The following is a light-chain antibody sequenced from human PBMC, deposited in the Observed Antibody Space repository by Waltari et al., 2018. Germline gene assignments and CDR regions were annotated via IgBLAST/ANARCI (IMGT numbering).Light chain of an antibody. CDR2: DAS. Sequence: EIVLTKSQATLSLSPGEGATFSCRASQSVSSYLAWYQQQPGKAPRLLIYDASNRATGIPARFSGSGSCTDVTLTISSLEPEDFAVYYCQQRSNWPPFTFGPGTKVDIK. V-gene: IGKV3-11*01. J-gene: IGKJ3*01. CDR3: QQRSNWPPFT. CDR1: QSVSSY.